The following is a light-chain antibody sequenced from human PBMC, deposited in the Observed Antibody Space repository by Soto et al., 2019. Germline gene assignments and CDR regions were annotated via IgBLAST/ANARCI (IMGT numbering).Light chain of an antibody. V-gene: IGLV2-14*01. CDR1: SSDVGGYHY. CDR2: EVS. J-gene: IGLJ3*02. Sequence: QSVLTQPASVSGSPGQSITISCTGTSSDVGGYHYVSWYQQNPGKAPKLMIYEVSNRPSGVSSRFSGSKSGNTASLTISGLQAEDEADYYCSSYTSSSTWVFGGGTKLTVL. CDR3: SSYTSSSTWV.